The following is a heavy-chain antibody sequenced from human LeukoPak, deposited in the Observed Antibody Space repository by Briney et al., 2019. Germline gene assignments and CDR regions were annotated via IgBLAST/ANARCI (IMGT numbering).Heavy chain of an antibody. V-gene: IGHV3-7*03. CDR2: INHNGNVN. Sequence: GGSLRLSCAASGFTFSSYWMSWARQAPGKGLEWVASINHNGNVNYYVDSVEGRFTISRDNAKNSLYLQMSNLRAEDTAVYFCARGGGLDVWGQGATVTVSS. CDR3: ARGGGLDV. CDR1: GFTFSSYW. J-gene: IGHJ6*02. D-gene: IGHD3-16*01.